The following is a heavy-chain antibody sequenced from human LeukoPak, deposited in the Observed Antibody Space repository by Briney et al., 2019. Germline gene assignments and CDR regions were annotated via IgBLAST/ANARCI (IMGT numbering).Heavy chain of an antibody. CDR2: ISSSGSTK. CDR3: ARDLVDIVATIPLDF. CDR1: GFIFSSYE. J-gene: IGHJ4*02. V-gene: IGHV3-48*03. Sequence: GGSVRLSCATSGFIFSSYEMNWVRQAPGKGLEWVSYISSSGSTKYYADSVKGRFTMSRDNAKNSVYLQMNSLRVEDTAVYYCARDLVDIVATIPLDFWGKGTPVTSSS. D-gene: IGHD5-12*01.